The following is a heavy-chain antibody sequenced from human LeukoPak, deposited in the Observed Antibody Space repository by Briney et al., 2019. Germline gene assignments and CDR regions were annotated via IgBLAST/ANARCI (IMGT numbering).Heavy chain of an antibody. V-gene: IGHV3-30*18. CDR3: AKGARGDTVTSIVGLNWFDP. CDR2: ISYDGSHK. CDR1: GITFRSYG. D-gene: IGHD4-17*01. Sequence: GGSLRLSCAASGITFRSYGMHWVRQAPGKGLEWVAVISYDGSHKYYADSVKGRFSISRDNSKNTLYLQMSSLRADDTAVYYCAKGARGDTVTSIVGLNWFDPWGQGTLVTVSS. J-gene: IGHJ5*02.